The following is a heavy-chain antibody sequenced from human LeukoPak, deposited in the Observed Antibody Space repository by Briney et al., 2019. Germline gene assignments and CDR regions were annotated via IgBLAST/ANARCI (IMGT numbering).Heavy chain of an antibody. J-gene: IGHJ4*02. CDR3: ARDPRYYDFWSGYQSYDY. Sequence: GGSLRLSCAASGFTFSSYGMHWVRQAPGKGLEWVAVIWYDGSNKYYADSVKGRFTISRDNSKNTLYLQMNSLRAEDTAVYYCARDPRYYDFWSGYQSYDYWGQGTLVTVSS. CDR2: IWYDGSNK. V-gene: IGHV3-33*01. CDR1: GFTFSSYG. D-gene: IGHD3-3*01.